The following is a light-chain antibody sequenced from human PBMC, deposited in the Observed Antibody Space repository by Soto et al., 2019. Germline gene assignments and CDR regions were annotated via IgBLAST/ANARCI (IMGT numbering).Light chain of an antibody. Sequence: EIVLTQSPATLSLSPGERATLSCRASQSVRTFLAWYQHKPGQPPRLLIYDASNRATGIPARFSGSGSGTDFTLTISSLEPEDFALYYCQQRFNWPPTFGQGTKVDIK. CDR1: QSVRTF. J-gene: IGKJ1*01. CDR2: DAS. CDR3: QQRFNWPPT. V-gene: IGKV3-11*01.